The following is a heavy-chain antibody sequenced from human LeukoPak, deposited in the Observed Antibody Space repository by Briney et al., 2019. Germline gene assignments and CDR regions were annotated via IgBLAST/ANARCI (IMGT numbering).Heavy chain of an antibody. J-gene: IGHJ4*02. CDR2: IYYSGST. CDR1: GGSISSSSYY. Sequence: PSETLSLTCTVSGGSISSSSYYWSWIRQPPGKGLEWIGYIYYSGSTNYNPSLKSRVTISVDTSKNQFSLKLSSVTAADTAVYYCARSPHDYADYELRYWGQGTLVTVSS. D-gene: IGHD4-17*01. V-gene: IGHV4-61*01. CDR3: ARSPHDYADYELRY.